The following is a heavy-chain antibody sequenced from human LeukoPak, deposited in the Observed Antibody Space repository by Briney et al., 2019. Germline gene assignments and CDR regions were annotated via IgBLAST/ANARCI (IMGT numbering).Heavy chain of an antibody. CDR3: ASRPSLVVPAADDAFDI. J-gene: IGHJ3*02. D-gene: IGHD2-2*01. CDR2: INHSGST. CDR1: GGSFSGYY. Sequence: PSETLSLTCAVYGGSFSGYYWSWIRQPPGKGLEWIGEINHSGSTNYNPSLKSRVTISVDTSKNQFSLKLSSVTAADTAVCYCASRPSLVVPAADDAFDIWGQGTMVTVSS. V-gene: IGHV4-34*01.